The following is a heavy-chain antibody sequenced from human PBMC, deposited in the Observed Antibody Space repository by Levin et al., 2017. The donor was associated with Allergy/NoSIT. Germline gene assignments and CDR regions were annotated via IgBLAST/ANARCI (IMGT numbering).Heavy chain of an antibody. CDR1: GFTFSNAW. Sequence: KPGGSLRLSCAASGFTFSNAWMSWVRQAPGKGLEWVGRIKSKTDGGTTDYAAPVKGRFTISRDDSKNTLYLQMNSLKTEDTAVYYCTTGREGYDSSGYYDAFDIWGQGTMVTVSS. D-gene: IGHD3-22*01. J-gene: IGHJ3*02. V-gene: IGHV3-15*01. CDR3: TTGREGYDSSGYYDAFDI. CDR2: IKSKTDGGTT.